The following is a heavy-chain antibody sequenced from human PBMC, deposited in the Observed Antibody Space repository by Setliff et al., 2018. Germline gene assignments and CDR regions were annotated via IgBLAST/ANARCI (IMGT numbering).Heavy chain of an antibody. CDR2: ISPYTGNT. V-gene: IGHV1-18*01. Sequence: ASVKVSCKASGYTFSDYGISWVRLAPGQGLEWMGWISPYTGNTFYAPQFQGRVIMTTDTSTNTAYMDLRSLRSDDTAMYFCERLVRYCTRVTCQRSSDGDFWGQGTPVTVSS. CDR1: GYTFSDYG. D-gene: IGHD2-8*01. J-gene: IGHJ4*02. CDR3: ERLVRYCTRVTCQRSSDGDF.